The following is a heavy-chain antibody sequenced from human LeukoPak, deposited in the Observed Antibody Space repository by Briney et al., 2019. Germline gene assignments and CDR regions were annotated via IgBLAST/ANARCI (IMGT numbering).Heavy chain of an antibody. CDR3: ARRRYYYDSSGYATYDAFDI. V-gene: IGHV4-34*01. CDR2: VSHTGST. CDR1: GGSFSGYY. D-gene: IGHD3-22*01. Sequence: SETLSLTCAVYGGSFSGYYWSWIRQPPGKGLEWIGRVSHTGSTDYNPSLRSRVIVSVDTSKDQFSLKLSSVTAADTAVYYCARRRYYYDSSGYATYDAFDIWGQGTMVTVSS. J-gene: IGHJ3*02.